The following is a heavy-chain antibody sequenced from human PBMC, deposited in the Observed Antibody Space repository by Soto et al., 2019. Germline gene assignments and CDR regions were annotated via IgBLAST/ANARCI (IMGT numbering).Heavy chain of an antibody. V-gene: IGHV1-18*01. CDR2: ISAHNGNT. D-gene: IGHD4-17*01. Sequence: QAHLVQSGPEVKKPGASVKVSCKGSGNIFTSYGIAWVRQAPGQGLEGMGWISAHNGNTEYAQKFQGRVTVTRDTSTSTAYLELRSLRSDDTALYYCARGRYGDYWGQGALVTVSS. CDR3: ARGRYGDY. J-gene: IGHJ4*02. CDR1: GNIFTSYG.